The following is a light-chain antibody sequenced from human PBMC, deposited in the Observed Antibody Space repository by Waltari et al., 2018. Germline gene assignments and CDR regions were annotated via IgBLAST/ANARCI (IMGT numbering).Light chain of an antibody. V-gene: IGKV1-33*01. J-gene: IGKJ2*02. CDR1: QDIGKY. CDR3: QHHNNLPPWT. CDR2: DTS. Sequence: DIELTQSPASLSASVGDTVTISCQASQDIGKYLNCYQQKPGQAPEVLIYDTSSLQTGVPSRCTGRGTGTYFTFTINDVQPEDSATYYCQHHNNLPPWTFGRGTKLEI.